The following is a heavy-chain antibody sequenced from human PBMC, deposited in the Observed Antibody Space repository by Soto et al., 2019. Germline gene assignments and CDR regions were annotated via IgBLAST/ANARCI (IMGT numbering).Heavy chain of an antibody. CDR1: GFTFSSYG. J-gene: IGHJ4*02. CDR3: AKETHSSGYGSYFDY. D-gene: IGHD3-22*01. CDR2: ISKDGSTK. V-gene: IGHV3-30*18. Sequence: GGSLRLSCAASGFTFSSYGMHWVRQAPGKGLEWVAVISKDGSTKYDADSVKGRFTISRDNSKNTLYLQMNSPRAEDTAVYYCAKETHSSGYGSYFDYWGQGTLVTVS.